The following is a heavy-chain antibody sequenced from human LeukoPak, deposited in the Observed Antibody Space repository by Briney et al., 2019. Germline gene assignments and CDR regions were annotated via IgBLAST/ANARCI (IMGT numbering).Heavy chain of an antibody. CDR3: ARVGPRGDFDY. CDR1: GGSLCSGDYF. V-gene: IGHV4-30-4*08. Sequence: SETLSLTCTVSGGSLCSGDYFWSWVRQPPGRGLEWYGYIYYSWSTYYNPSLKSRVTISVDTSKNQFSLKLTSETAADRALYYCARVGPRGDFDYWCQGTLVTVSS. CDR2: IYYSWST. J-gene: IGHJ4*02. D-gene: IGHD3-10*01.